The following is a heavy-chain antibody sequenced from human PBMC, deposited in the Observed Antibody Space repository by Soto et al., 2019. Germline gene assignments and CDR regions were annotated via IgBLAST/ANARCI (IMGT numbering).Heavy chain of an antibody. CDR3: AREVGYCSSTSCPPDWFDP. Sequence: ASVKVSCKASGYTFTGYYMHWVRQAPGQGPEWMGWINPNSGGTNYAQKFQGWVTMTRDTSISTAYMELSRLRSDDTAVYYCAREVGYCSSTSCPPDWFDPWGQGTLVTVSS. CDR2: INPNSGGT. D-gene: IGHD2-2*01. CDR1: GYTFTGYY. V-gene: IGHV1-2*04. J-gene: IGHJ5*02.